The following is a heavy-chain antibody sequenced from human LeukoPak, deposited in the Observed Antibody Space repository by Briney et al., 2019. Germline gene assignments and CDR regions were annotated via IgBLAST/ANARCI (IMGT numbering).Heavy chain of an antibody. CDR3: ARERGGDCYFDY. J-gene: IGHJ4*02. CDR2: ISAYSGST. D-gene: IGHD2-21*01. CDR1: GYTFTTYG. Sequence: ASVKVSCKASGYTFTTYGISWVRQAPGQGLEWMGWISAYSGSTNYAQKFQGRVTMTRDTSTSTVYMELSSLRSEDTAVYYCARERGGDCYFDYWGQGTLVTVSS. V-gene: IGHV1-18*01.